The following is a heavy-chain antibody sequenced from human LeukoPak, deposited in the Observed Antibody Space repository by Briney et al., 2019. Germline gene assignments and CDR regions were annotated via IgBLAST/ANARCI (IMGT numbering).Heavy chain of an antibody. CDR1: GGSISSCY. Sequence: KPSETLSLTCTVSGGSISSCYWSWIRQPPGKGLEWIGYIYYSGSTNYNLSLKSRVTISVDTSKNQFSLKLSSVTAADTAVYYCARQHSSSWSYYFDYWGQGTLVTVSS. D-gene: IGHD6-13*01. CDR2: IYYSGST. CDR3: ARQHSSSWSYYFDY. V-gene: IGHV4-59*08. J-gene: IGHJ4*02.